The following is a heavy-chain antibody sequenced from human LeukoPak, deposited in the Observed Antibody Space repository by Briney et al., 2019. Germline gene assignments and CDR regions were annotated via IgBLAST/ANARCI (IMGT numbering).Heavy chain of an antibody. Sequence: PGESLKISCKGSGYSFTSYWIGWVRQMPGKGLEWMGIIYPGDSDTRYSPSFAGQVTISADKSISTAYLLWSSLKASDSALYYWAKWSGMCWGQTKLCYCFDYWGQGTLVTVSS. J-gene: IGHJ4*02. CDR2: IYPGDSDT. D-gene: IGHD3-3*01. CDR3: AKWSGMCWGQTKLCYCFDY. CDR1: GYSFTSYW. V-gene: IGHV5-51*01.